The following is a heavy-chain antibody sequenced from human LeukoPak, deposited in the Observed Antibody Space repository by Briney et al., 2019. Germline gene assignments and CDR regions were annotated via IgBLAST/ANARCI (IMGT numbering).Heavy chain of an antibody. D-gene: IGHD2-2*01. CDR3: AKDSCSSTSCYWDY. CDR1: GFTFSSYS. J-gene: IGHJ4*02. CDR2: ISSSSSYI. V-gene: IGHV3-21*04. Sequence: PGGSLRLSCAASGFTFSSYSMNWVRQAPGKGLEWVSSISSSSSYIYYADSVKGRFTISRDNSKNTLYLQMNSLRAEDTAVYYCAKDSCSSTSCYWDYWGQGTLVTVSS.